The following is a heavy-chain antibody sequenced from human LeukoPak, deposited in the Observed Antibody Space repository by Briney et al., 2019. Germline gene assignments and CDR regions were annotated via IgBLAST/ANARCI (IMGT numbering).Heavy chain of an antibody. J-gene: IGHJ3*02. D-gene: IGHD3-10*01. CDR2: ITPYGCNT. Sequence: ASETVSCKASGYAFTYYYIHWVRQAPGQGLEWMGIITPYGCNTSYAQKFQGRVIMTRDTSTSTVYMDLSSTRSDDTAVYYCARDQTLLWFGESDRYAFDIWGQGTMVTVSS. V-gene: IGHV1-46*01. CDR3: ARDQTLLWFGESDRYAFDI. CDR1: GYAFTYYY.